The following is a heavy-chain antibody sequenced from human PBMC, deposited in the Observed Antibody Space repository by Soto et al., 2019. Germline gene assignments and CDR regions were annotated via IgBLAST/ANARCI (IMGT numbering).Heavy chain of an antibody. CDR2: LYYGGTT. CDR3: VRQGEAVTGVNCFDP. J-gene: IGHJ5*02. V-gene: IGHV4-39*01. D-gene: IGHD2-8*01. CDR1: GGSIRSRSHY. Sequence: TSETLSLTCTVSGGSIRSRSHYWAWIRQPPGKGLEWIGSLYYGGTTYYNPSLKSRITISVDSSKNQFFLNLSSLTAADTAVYYCVRQGEAVTGVNCFDPWGQGTLVTVSS.